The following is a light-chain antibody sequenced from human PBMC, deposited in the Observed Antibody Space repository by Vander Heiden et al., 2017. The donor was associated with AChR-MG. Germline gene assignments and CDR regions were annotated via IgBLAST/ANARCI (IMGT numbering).Light chain of an antibody. CDR2: VAS. CDR1: QSVSSSY. CDR3: QQYGSSPT. V-gene: IGKV3-20*01. Sequence: EIVLTQSPGTLSLPPGERATLSCRASQSVSSSYLAWYQQKPGQAPRLLFYVASSRATGIPDRFSGSGSGTDFTLTISRLEPEDFAVYYCQQYGSSPTFGQGTKVEIK. J-gene: IGKJ1*01.